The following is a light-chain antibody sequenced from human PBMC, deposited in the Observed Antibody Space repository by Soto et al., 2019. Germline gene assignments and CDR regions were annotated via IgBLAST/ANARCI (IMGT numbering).Light chain of an antibody. J-gene: IGKJ4*01. CDR1: QSVSSN. CDR3: QQYNNWPLT. V-gene: IGKV3-15*01. CDR2: GAS. Sequence: EIVMTQSPDTLSVSPGERATLSCRASQSVSSNLAWYQQKPGQAPRLLIYGASTRATGISARFSGSGSGTEFTLTISSLQSEDFAVYYCQQYNNWPLTFGGGTKVEIK.